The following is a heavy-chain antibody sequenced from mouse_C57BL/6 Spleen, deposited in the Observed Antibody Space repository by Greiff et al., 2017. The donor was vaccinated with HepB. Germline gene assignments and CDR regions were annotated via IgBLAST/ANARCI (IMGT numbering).Heavy chain of an antibody. V-gene: IGHV5-4*01. CDR3: ARDRGYGSSYNYFDY. J-gene: IGHJ2*01. D-gene: IGHD1-1*01. Sequence: EVQRVESGGGLVKPGGSLKLSCAASGFTFSSYAMSWVRQTPEKRLEWVATISDGGSYTYYPDNVKGRFTISRENAKNNLYLQMSHLKSEDTAMYYCARDRGYGSSYNYFDYWGQGTTLTVSS. CDR1: GFTFSSYA. CDR2: ISDGGSYT.